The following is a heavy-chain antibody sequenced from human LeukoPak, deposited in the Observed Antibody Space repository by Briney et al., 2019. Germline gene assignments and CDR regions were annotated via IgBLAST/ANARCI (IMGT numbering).Heavy chain of an antibody. V-gene: IGHV1-69*13. CDR2: IIPIFGTA. CDR3: ARDFSRNELWSGSNWFDP. Sequence: ASVKVSCKASGGTFSSYAISWVRQAPGQGLEWMGGIIPIFGTANYAQKFQGRVTITADESTSTAYMELSNLRSEDTAVYYCARDFSRNELWSGSNWFDPWGQGTLVTVSS. D-gene: IGHD3-3*01. J-gene: IGHJ5*02. CDR1: GGTFSSYA.